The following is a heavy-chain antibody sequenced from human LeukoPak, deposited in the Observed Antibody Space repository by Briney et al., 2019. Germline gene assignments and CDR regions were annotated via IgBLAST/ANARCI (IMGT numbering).Heavy chain of an antibody. V-gene: IGHV4-59*08. Sequence: SETLSLTCTVSGGSISSYYWSWIRQPPGKGLEWIGYIYYSGSTNYNPSLKSRVTISVDTSKNQFSLKLSSVTAADTAVYYCARTPREVYPPDYWGQGTLVTVSS. J-gene: IGHJ4*02. CDR3: ARTPREVYPPDY. CDR2: IYYSGST. D-gene: IGHD2/OR15-2a*01. CDR1: GGSISSYY.